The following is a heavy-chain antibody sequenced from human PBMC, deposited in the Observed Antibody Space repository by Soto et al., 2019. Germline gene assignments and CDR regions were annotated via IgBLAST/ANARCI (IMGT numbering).Heavy chain of an antibody. J-gene: IGHJ4*02. D-gene: IGHD3-22*01. V-gene: IGHV3-13*04. CDR2: IGTAGDT. CDR1: GFTFSSYD. CDR3: ARAIGPTPFDY. Sequence: EVQLVESGGGLVQPGGSLRLSCSASGFTFSSYDMHWVRQGPGKGLEWVSAIGTAGDTNYAGSVKGRFTISRENAKNSLYLQMNSLRAGDTVIYFCARAIGPTPFDYWGQGTLVTVSS.